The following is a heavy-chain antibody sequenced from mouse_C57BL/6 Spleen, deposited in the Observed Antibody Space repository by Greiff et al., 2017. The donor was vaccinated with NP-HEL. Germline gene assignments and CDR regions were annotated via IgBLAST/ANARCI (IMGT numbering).Heavy chain of an antibody. V-gene: IGHV6-6*01. CDR2: IRNKANNHAT. D-gene: IGHD2-4*01. J-gene: IGHJ2*01. CDR3: TRSYYDYDALFDY. Sequence: EVKLVESGGGLVQPGGSLKLSCAASGFTFSDAWMDWVRQSPEKGLEWVAEIRNKANNHATYYAESVKGRFTISRDDSKRSVYLQMNSLRAEDTGIYYCTRSYYDYDALFDYWGQGTTLTVSS. CDR1: GFTFSDAW.